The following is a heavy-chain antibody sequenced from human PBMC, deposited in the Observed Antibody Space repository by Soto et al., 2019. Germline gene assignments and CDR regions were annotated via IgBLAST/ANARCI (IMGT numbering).Heavy chain of an antibody. CDR1: GYNLTGYY. Sequence: ASVKVSCKASGYNLTGYYMHWVRQAPGQGLEWMGCINPKNGDTYYAQKFQGRVTLTRDTSVSTAHMELSRLRSDDTAVYYCARSSGSYSYYGMDVWGQGTTVTVSS. D-gene: IGHD1-26*01. CDR3: ARSSGSYSYYGMDV. CDR2: INPKNGDT. J-gene: IGHJ6*02. V-gene: IGHV1-2*02.